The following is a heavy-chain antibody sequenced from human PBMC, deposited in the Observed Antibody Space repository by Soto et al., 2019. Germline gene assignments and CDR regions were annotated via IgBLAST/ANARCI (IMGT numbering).Heavy chain of an antibody. CDR3: ARDYRQGGIAVALNAFDI. Sequence: PSETLSLTXTVSGGSISSGGYYWSWIRQHPGKGLEWIGYIYYSGSTYYNPSLKSRVTISVDTSKNQFSLKLSSVTAADTAVYYCARDYRQGGIAVALNAFDIWGQGTMVTVSS. CDR1: GGSISSGGYY. J-gene: IGHJ3*02. CDR2: IYYSGST. D-gene: IGHD6-19*01. V-gene: IGHV4-31*02.